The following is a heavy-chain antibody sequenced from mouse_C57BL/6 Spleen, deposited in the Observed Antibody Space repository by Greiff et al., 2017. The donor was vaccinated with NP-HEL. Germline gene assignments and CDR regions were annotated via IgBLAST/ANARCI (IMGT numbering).Heavy chain of an antibody. CDR3: ARSYSTHWYFDV. D-gene: IGHD2-5*01. CDR1: GFNIKDYY. J-gene: IGHJ1*03. CDR2: IDPEDGET. Sequence: EVMLVESGAELVKPGASVKLSCTASGFNIKDYYMHWVKQRTEQGLEWIGRIDPEDGETKYAPKFQGKATITADTSSNTAYLQLSSLTSEDTAVYYCARSYSTHWYFDVWGTGTTVTVSS. V-gene: IGHV14-2*01.